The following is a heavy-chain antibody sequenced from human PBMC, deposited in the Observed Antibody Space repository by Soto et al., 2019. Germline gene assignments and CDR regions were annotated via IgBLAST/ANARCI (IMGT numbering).Heavy chain of an antibody. CDR3: ARARDSSGYSSPHDAFDI. V-gene: IGHV1-2*04. CDR2: INPKNGDT. J-gene: IGHJ3*02. CDR1: GYTFTGHY. D-gene: IGHD3-22*01. Sequence: ASVKVSCKASGYTFTGHYMHWVRQAPGQGLEWMGWINPKNGDTSYAQNFQGWVAMTRDTSISTAYMELRRQRADDTAVYYCARARDSSGYSSPHDAFDIWGQGTMVTVSS.